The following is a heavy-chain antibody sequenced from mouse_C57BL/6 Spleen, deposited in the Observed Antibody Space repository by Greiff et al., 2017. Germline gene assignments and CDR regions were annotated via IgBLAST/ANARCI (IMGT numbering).Heavy chain of an antibody. V-gene: IGHV3-6*01. D-gene: IGHD4-1*01. J-gene: IGHJ2*01. Sequence: EVQLVESGPGLVKPSQSLSLTCSVTGYSITSGYYWNWIRQFPGNKLEWMGYISYDGSNNYNPSLKNRISITRDTSKNQFFLKLNSVTTEDTATYYCARLGPVDYWGQGTTLTVSS. CDR2: ISYDGSN. CDR3: ARLGPVDY. CDR1: GYSITSGYY.